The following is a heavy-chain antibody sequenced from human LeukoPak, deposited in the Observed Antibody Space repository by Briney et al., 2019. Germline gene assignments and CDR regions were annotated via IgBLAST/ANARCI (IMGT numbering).Heavy chain of an antibody. D-gene: IGHD1-26*01. V-gene: IGHV1-3*03. J-gene: IGHJ5*02. CDR3: ARELISGSSRFDP. Sequence: ASVKVSCKASGYTSTSYAMHWVRQAPGQRLEWMGWINAGNGNTKYSQEFQGRVTITRDTSASTAYMELSSLRSEDMAVYYCARELISGSSRFDPWGQGTLVTVSS. CDR1: GYTSTSYA. CDR2: INAGNGNT.